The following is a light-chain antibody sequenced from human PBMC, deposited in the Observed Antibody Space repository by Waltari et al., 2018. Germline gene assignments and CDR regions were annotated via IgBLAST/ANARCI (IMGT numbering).Light chain of an antibody. CDR2: GAS. CDR3: QQYNNWPRT. Sequence: EIVLTQSPATLSASPGVRATLSCRASQSVSSNLAWYQQKPGQAPRPLMYGASTRATGIPARFSGSGSGTEFTLTISSLQSEDVALYYWQQYNNWPRTFGQGTKVEIK. J-gene: IGKJ1*01. CDR1: QSVSSN. V-gene: IGKV3-15*01.